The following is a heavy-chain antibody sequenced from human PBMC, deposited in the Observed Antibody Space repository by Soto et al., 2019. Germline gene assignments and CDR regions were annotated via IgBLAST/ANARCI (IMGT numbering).Heavy chain of an antibody. CDR3: ARGPRGVYGNDY. D-gene: IGHD2-8*02. V-gene: IGHV3-74*01. CDR1: GFTFSSDW. J-gene: IGHJ4*02. CDR2: INMDGSVT. Sequence: EVQLVESGGGLVQPGGSLRLSCVASGFTFSSDWMHWVRQGAGKGLVWVSRINMDGSVTNYADSVKGRFTISRDNAKNTVYLQMNSLRVDDTAVYYCARGPRGVYGNDYWGQGALVTVSS.